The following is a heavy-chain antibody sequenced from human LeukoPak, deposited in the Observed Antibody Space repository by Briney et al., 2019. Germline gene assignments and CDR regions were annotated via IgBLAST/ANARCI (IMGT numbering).Heavy chain of an antibody. CDR3: AREIALAGLNDY. D-gene: IGHD6-19*01. CDR2: ISSSSSYI. Sequence: GGSLRLSCAASGFTFSSYSMNWVRQAPGKGLEWVSSISSSSSYIYYADSVKGRFTISRDNAKKSLYLQVNSLRAEDTAVYYCAREIALAGLNDYWGQGTLVTVSS. J-gene: IGHJ4*02. CDR1: GFTFSSYS. V-gene: IGHV3-21*01.